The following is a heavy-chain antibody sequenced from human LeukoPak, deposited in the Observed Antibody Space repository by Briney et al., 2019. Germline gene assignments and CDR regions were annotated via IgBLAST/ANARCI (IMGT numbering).Heavy chain of an antibody. Sequence: SETLSLTCAVYGGSFSGYYWSWIRQPPGKGLEWIEEINHSGSTNYNPSLKSRVTISVDTSKNQFSLKLSSVTAADTAVYYCARGRRITMVRGVPYAVWGKGTTVTVSS. V-gene: IGHV4-34*01. J-gene: IGHJ6*04. CDR1: GGSFSGYY. D-gene: IGHD3-10*01. CDR3: ARGRRITMVRGVPYAV. CDR2: INHSGST.